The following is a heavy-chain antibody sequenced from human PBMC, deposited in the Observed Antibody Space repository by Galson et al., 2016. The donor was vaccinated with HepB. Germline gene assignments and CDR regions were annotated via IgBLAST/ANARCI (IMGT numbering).Heavy chain of an antibody. Sequence: SVKVSCKASGYSFVNHGINWVRQAPGQGLEWMGWISAQSGNTNNAQKFQGTVTMTRDKSTSTVLMELRGLRSDDTAVYYCARGIYKYYDLWSTYHKYGMDVWGQGTTVTVSS. D-gene: IGHD3-3*01. CDR3: ARGIYKYYDLWSTYHKYGMDV. CDR1: GYSFVNHG. J-gene: IGHJ6*02. V-gene: IGHV1-18*01. CDR2: ISAQSGNT.